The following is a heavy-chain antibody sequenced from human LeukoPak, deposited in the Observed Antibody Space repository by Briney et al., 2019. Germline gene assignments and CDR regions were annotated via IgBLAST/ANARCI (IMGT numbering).Heavy chain of an antibody. J-gene: IGHJ1*01. CDR2: IYYSGST. CDR1: GGSISNYY. CDR3: ARDHYYDSSGYTFRH. V-gene: IGHV4-59*01. D-gene: IGHD3-22*01. Sequence: SETLSLTCTVSGGSISNYYWSWIRQSPGKGLEWIGYIYYSGSTNYNPSLKSRVTISVDTSKSQFSLKLSSVTAADTAVYYCARDHYYDSSGYTFRHWGQGTLVSVFS.